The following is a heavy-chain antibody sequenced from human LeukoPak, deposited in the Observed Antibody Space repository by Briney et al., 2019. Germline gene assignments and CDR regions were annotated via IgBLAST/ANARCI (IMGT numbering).Heavy chain of an antibody. Sequence: SETLSLTCTVSGGSISSSSYYWGWIRQPPGKGLEWIGSIYYSRSTYYNPSLKSRVTISVDTSKNQFSLKLSSVTAADTPVYYCARHDIVGYCSSTSCYRGYNWFDPWGQGTLVTVSS. CDR1: GGSISSSSYY. D-gene: IGHD2-2*02. J-gene: IGHJ5*02. V-gene: IGHV4-39*01. CDR2: IYYSRST. CDR3: ARHDIVGYCSSTSCYRGYNWFDP.